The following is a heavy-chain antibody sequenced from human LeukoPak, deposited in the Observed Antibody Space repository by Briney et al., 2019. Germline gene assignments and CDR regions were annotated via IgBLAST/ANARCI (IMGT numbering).Heavy chain of an antibody. CDR1: GYTFTSYA. Sequence: ASVKVSCKASGYTFTSYAMHWVRQAPGQRLEWMGWINAGNGNTKYSQKFQGRVTITRDTSASTAYMELSSLRSEDTAVYYCARVLRELHYFDYWGQGTLVTVSS. V-gene: IGHV1-3*01. CDR2: INAGNGNT. J-gene: IGHJ4*02. D-gene: IGHD3-16*01. CDR3: ARVLRELHYFDY.